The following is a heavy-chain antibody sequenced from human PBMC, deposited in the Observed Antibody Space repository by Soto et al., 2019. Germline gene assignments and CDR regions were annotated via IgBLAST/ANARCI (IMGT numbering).Heavy chain of an antibody. J-gene: IGHJ5*02. V-gene: IGHV4-30-4*01. D-gene: IGHD2-21*02. CDR3: ARGTLIVVVTATHWGIPNWLDP. CDR1: GGSISSGDYY. CDR2: IYYSGST. Sequence: PSETLSLTCTVSGGSISSGDYYWSWIRQPPGKGLEWIGYIYYSGSTYYNPSLKSRVTISVDTSKNQFSLKLSSVTAADTAVYYCARGTLIVVVTATHWGIPNWLDPWGQGTLVTVSS.